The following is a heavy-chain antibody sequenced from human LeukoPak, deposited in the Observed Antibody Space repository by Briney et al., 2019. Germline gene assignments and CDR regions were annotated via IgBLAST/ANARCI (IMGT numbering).Heavy chain of an antibody. V-gene: IGHV1-2*02. CDR2: INPNSGGT. J-gene: IGHJ2*01. CDR3: ARDWEDTAMVSYWYFDL. Sequence: GASVKVSCKASGYTFTGYYMHWVRQAPGQGLEWMGWINPNSGGTNYAQKSQGRVTMTRDTSISTAYMELSRLRSDDTAVYYCARDWEDTAMVSYWYFDLWGRGTLVTVSS. CDR1: GYTFTGYY. D-gene: IGHD5-18*01.